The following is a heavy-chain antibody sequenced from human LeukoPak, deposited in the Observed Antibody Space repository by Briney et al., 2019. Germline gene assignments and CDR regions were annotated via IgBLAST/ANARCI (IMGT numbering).Heavy chain of an antibody. Sequence: PGGSLRLSCAASGFTFSSYAMSWVRQAPGKGLEWVSAISGSGGSTYYADSVKGRFTISRDNSKNTLYLQMNSLRPEDSAVYYCASDPRDGGQNVWGKGTTVTVSS. CDR2: ISGSGGST. J-gene: IGHJ6*04. CDR1: GFTFSSYA. CDR3: ASDPRDGGQNV. D-gene: IGHD5-24*01. V-gene: IGHV3-23*01.